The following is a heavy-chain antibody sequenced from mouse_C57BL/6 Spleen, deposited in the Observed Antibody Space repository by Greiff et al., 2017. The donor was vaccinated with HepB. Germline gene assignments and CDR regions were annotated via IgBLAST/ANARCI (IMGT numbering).Heavy chain of an antibody. CDR3: ARGHYYGSSLYYFDY. V-gene: IGHV1-50*01. CDR1: GYTFTSYW. D-gene: IGHD1-1*01. J-gene: IGHJ2*01. CDR2: IDPSDSYT. Sequence: QVQLQQPGAELVKPGASVKLSCKASGYTFTSYWMQWVKQRPGQGLEWIGEIDPSDSYTNYNQKFKGKATLTVDTSSSTAYMQLSSLTSEDSAVYYCARGHYYGSSLYYFDYWGQGTTLTVSS.